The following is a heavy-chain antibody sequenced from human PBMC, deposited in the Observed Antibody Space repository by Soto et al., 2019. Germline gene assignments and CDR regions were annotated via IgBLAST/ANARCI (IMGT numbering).Heavy chain of an antibody. CDR1: GFTFSSYA. Sequence: GGSLRLSCAASGFTFSSYAMSWVRQAPGKGLEWVSAISGSGGSTYYADSVKGRFTISRDNSKNTLYLQMNSLRAEDTAVYYCAKVLKNYDSSGYFPIHLPYYYYYGMDVWGQGTTVTVSS. CDR2: ISGSGGST. D-gene: IGHD3-22*01. J-gene: IGHJ6*02. V-gene: IGHV3-23*01. CDR3: AKVLKNYDSSGYFPIHLPYYYYYGMDV.